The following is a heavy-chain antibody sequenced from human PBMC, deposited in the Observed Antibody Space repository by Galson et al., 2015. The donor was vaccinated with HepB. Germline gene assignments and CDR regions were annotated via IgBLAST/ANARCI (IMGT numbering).Heavy chain of an antibody. J-gene: IGHJ5*02. Sequence: SLRLSCAASGFTFSSYAMIWVRQAPGKGLEWVSSITDSGVTTYYADSVQGRFTISRDNSKSTLHLHMNSLRVAETAVYFCAKGSGRGAGMTTSFDLWGQGTLVSVSS. CDR2: ITDSGVTT. CDR1: GFTFSSYA. D-gene: IGHD1-1*01. CDR3: AKGSGRGAGMTTSFDL. V-gene: IGHV3-23*01.